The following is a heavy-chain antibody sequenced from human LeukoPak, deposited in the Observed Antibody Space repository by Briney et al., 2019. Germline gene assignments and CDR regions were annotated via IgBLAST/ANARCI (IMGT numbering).Heavy chain of an antibody. CDR1: GGSISSYY. Sequence: SETLSLTCTVSGGSISSYYWSWIRQPAGKGLEWTGRIYTSGSTNYNPSLKSRVTMSVDTSKNQFSLKLSSVTAADTAVYYCARDGESPPDSSFDYWGQGTLVTVSS. CDR2: IYTSGST. CDR3: ARDGESPPDSSFDY. J-gene: IGHJ4*02. V-gene: IGHV4-4*07. D-gene: IGHD3-10*01.